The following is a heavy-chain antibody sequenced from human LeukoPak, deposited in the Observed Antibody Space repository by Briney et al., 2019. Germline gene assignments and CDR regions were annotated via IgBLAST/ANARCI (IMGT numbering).Heavy chain of an antibody. V-gene: IGHV4-59*08. CDR3: ARPGGPYRVGSFDY. Sequence: SETLSLTCTVSGGSISDYYWNWIRQPPGKGLEWIGYIYYSGDTNYNPSLKGRVIISVDTSKNQFSLRLSSVTAADTAMYYCARPGGPYRVGSFDYWGQGALVTVSS. CDR2: IYYSGDT. CDR1: GGSISDYY. J-gene: IGHJ4*02. D-gene: IGHD3-10*01.